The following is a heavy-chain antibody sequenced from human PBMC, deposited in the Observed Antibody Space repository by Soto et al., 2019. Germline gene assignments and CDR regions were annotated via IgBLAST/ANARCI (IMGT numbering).Heavy chain of an antibody. J-gene: IGHJ5*02. CDR3: ASYSSGYTYGYHSWLDT. V-gene: IGHV4-39*01. D-gene: IGHD5-18*01. CDR2: IYYSGTT. CDR1: GDSISTSYY. Sequence: SETLSLTCTVSGDSISTSYYWGWTRQSTGKGLEWIGSIYYSGTTYYNPSLKSRVTISVDTSKNQFSLKLSSVTAADTAVYYCASYSSGYTYGYHSWLDTLGQETPVTVSS.